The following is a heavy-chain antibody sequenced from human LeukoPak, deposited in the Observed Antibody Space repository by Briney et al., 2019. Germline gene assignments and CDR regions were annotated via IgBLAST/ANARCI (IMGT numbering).Heavy chain of an antibody. CDR1: GFTFDDYA. D-gene: IGHD3-10*01. Sequence: PGGSLRLSCAASGFTFDDYAMHWVRQAPGKGLEWVSGISWNSGSIGYADSVKGRFTISRGNAKNSLYLQMNSLRAEDTALYYCAKDTYYYGSKMHLDYWGQGTLVTVSS. V-gene: IGHV3-9*01. CDR2: ISWNSGSI. CDR3: AKDTYYYGSKMHLDY. J-gene: IGHJ4*02.